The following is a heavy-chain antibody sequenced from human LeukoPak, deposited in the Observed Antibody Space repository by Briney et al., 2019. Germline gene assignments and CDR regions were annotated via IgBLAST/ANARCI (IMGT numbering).Heavy chain of an antibody. Sequence: PVGSLRLSCAASGFTFSSYSMNWVRQAPGKGLEWVSSISSSSSYIYCADSVKGRFTISRDNAKNSLYLQMNSLRAEDTAVYYCARDWCSSTSCYTENYYYYMDVWGKGTTVTVSS. CDR2: ISSSSSYI. V-gene: IGHV3-21*01. D-gene: IGHD2-2*02. J-gene: IGHJ6*03. CDR1: GFTFSSYS. CDR3: ARDWCSSTSCYTENYYYYMDV.